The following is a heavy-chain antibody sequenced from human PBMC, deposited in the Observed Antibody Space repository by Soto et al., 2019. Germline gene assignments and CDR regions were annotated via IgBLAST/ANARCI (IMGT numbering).Heavy chain of an antibody. J-gene: IGHJ5*02. CDR3: ARDPFGRSTLGPWGWFYP. CDR2: INPNSGGT. Sequence: QVQLVQSGAEVKKPGASVKVSCKASGYTFTGYYMHWVRQAPGQGLEWMGWINPNSGGTNYAQQFQGWVTMTRDTSISTAYMELSRLRSDDTAVYYCARDPFGRSTLGPWGWFYPWGQGTLVTVSS. D-gene: IGHD3-16*01. CDR1: GYTFTGYY. V-gene: IGHV1-2*04.